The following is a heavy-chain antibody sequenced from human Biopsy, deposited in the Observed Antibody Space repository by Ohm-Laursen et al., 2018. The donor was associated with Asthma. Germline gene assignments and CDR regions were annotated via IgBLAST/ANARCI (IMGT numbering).Heavy chain of an antibody. Sequence: SLRLSCTAFGFSFSDYAMSWVRQAPGKGLEWVAYISRANPWTDFTIYYADSVKGRFTISRDNAKDLLYLQMNSLRAEDTAVYFCARVGNDWSGYVTGDHWGQGSLVTVSS. D-gene: IGHD3-3*01. CDR2: ISRANPWTDFTI. CDR3: ARVGNDWSGYVTGDH. CDR1: GFSFSDYA. V-gene: IGHV3-11*01. J-gene: IGHJ5*02.